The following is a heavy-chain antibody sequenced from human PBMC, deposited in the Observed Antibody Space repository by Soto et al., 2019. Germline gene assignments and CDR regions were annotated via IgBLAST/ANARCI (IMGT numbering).Heavy chain of an antibody. Sequence: ASVKVSCKASGCTFTSYAMHWVRQAPGQRLEWMGWINAGNGNTKYSQKFQGRVTITRDTSASTAYMELSSLRSEDTAVYYCARARGDYVAFDVWGQGTIVTLSS. CDR2: INAGNGNT. CDR3: ARARGDYVAFDV. CDR1: GCTFTSYA. D-gene: IGHD4-17*01. J-gene: IGHJ3*01. V-gene: IGHV1-3*01.